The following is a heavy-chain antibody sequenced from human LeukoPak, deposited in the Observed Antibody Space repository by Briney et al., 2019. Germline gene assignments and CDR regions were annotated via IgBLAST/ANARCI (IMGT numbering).Heavy chain of an antibody. J-gene: IGHJ4*02. D-gene: IGHD1-26*01. CDR2: INPSGGST. CDR3: ARETGEWELPDY. V-gene: IGHV1-46*01. Sequence: ASVKVSCKASGYTFTSYDINWVRQAPGQGLEWMGIINPSGGSTSYAQKFQGRVTMTRDMSTSTVYMELSSLRSEDTAVYYCARETGEWELPDYWGQGTLVTVSS. CDR1: GYTFTSYD.